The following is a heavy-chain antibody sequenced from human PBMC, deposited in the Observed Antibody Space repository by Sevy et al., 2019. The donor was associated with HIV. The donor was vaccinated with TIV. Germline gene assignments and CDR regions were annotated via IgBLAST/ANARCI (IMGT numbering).Heavy chain of an antibody. D-gene: IGHD3-22*01. CDR1: GFIFSNYE. CDR3: ARDIDSSGYSYAFDL. V-gene: IGHV3-48*03. CDR2: IGPSGHAI. J-gene: IGHJ3*01. Sequence: GGSLRLSCKASGFIFSNYEMNWVRQAPGKGLEWVSYIGPSGHAIYYADSVKGRFTVSRDNAKNSLYLQMNSLRGDDTALYYCARDIDSSGYSYAFDLWGQGTMVTVSS.